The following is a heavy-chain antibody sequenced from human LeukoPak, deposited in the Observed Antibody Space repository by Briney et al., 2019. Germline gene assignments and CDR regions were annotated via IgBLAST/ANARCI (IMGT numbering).Heavy chain of an antibody. CDR2: IYYSGST. CDR3: AREERDGYNNYYYGMDV. Sequence: SQTLSLTCTVSGGSISSGDYYWSWLRQPPGRGLEWIGYIYYSGSTYYNPSLKSRVTISVDTSKNQFSLKLSSVTAADTAVYYCAREERDGYNNYYYGMDVWGQGTTVTVSS. CDR1: GGSISSGDYY. J-gene: IGHJ6*02. V-gene: IGHV4-30-4*01. D-gene: IGHD5-24*01.